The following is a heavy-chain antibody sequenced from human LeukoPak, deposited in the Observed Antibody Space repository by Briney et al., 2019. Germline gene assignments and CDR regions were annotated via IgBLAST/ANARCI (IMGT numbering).Heavy chain of an antibody. J-gene: IGHJ4*02. D-gene: IGHD4-23*01. CDR1: GFTFSNYG. V-gene: IGHV3-30*02. CDR2: IWYDGSNK. Sequence: PGGSLRLSCAASGFTFSNYGMHWVRQAPGKGLEWVAFIWYDGSNKYYADSVKGRFTISRDNSKNTVYLQMNGLRAEDTAVYYCAKVLAVTSYGAKSVFDHWGQGTLVTVSS. CDR3: AKVLAVTSYGAKSVFDH.